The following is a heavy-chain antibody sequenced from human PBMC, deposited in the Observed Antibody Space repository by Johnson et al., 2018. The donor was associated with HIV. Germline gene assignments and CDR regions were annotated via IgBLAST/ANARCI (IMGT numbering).Heavy chain of an antibody. CDR3: VVAAFSEGALDI. V-gene: IGHV3-30*03. CDR1: GFTFSSYG. J-gene: IGHJ3*02. Sequence: VQLVESGGGLVKPGGSLRLSCAASGFTFSSYGMHWVRQAPGKGLEWVAVISYDGSNKYYADSVKGRFTISRDNSKNTFYLQMNSLRAEDTAVYYSVVAAFSEGALDIWGQGTMVTVSS. CDR2: ISYDGSNK. D-gene: IGHD2-2*01.